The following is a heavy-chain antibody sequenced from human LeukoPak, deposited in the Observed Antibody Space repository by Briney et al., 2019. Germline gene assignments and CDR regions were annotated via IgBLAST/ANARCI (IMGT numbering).Heavy chain of an antibody. CDR2: IYYSGST. D-gene: IGHD6-13*01. CDR1: GGSISSYY. V-gene: IGHV4-59*01. CDR3: ARLIAAAAAFDY. Sequence: SETLSLTCTVSGGSISSYYWSWIRQPPGKGLGWIEYIYYSGSTNYNPSLKSRVTISVDTSKNQFSLKLSSVTAADTAVYYCARLIAAAAAFDYWGQGTLVTVSS. J-gene: IGHJ4*02.